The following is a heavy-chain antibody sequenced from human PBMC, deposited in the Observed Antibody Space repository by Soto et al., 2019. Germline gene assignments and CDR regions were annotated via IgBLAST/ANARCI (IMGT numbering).Heavy chain of an antibody. Sequence: PGGSLRLSCAASGFTFSDHYMDWVRQAPGEGLEWVGRTRNKANSFTTEYAASVKGRFTIFRDDSKNSLYLQMSSLKTEDTAMYYCAREFMTTVTYFDYWGQGTLVTVSS. CDR3: AREFMTTVTYFDY. D-gene: IGHD4-17*01. CDR2: TRNKANSFTT. CDR1: GFTFSDHY. V-gene: IGHV3-72*01. J-gene: IGHJ4*02.